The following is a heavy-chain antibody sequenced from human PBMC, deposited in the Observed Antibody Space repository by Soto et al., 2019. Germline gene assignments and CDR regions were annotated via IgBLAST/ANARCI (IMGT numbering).Heavy chain of an antibody. Sequence: GGSLRLSCAASGFTFSSYSMNWVRPAPGKGLEWVSSISSSSSYIYYADSVKGRFTISRDNAKNSLYLQMNSLRAEDTAVYYCARDRVAAAGTPNWFDPWGQGTLVTVSS. J-gene: IGHJ5*02. V-gene: IGHV3-21*01. CDR3: ARDRVAAAGTPNWFDP. CDR1: GFTFSSYS. CDR2: ISSSSSYI. D-gene: IGHD6-13*01.